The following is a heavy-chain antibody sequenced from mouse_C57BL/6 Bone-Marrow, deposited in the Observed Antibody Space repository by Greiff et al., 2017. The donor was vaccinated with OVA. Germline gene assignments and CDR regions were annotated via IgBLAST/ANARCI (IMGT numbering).Heavy chain of an antibody. CDR1: GFTFSDYY. D-gene: IGHD2-10*01. J-gene: IGHJ4*01. CDR3: ARPYYGNPYAMDY. V-gene: IGHV5-12*01. CDR2: ISNGGGST. Sequence: EVHLVESGGGLVQPGGSLKLSCAASGFTFSDYYMYWVRQTPEKRLEWVAYISNGGGSTYYPDTVKGRLTISRDNAKNTLYLQMSRLKSEDTAMYYCARPYYGNPYAMDYWGQGTSVTVSS.